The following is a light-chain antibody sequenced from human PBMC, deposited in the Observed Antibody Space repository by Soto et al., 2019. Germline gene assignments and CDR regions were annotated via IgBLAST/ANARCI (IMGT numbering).Light chain of an antibody. J-gene: IGKJ5*01. CDR3: QYDGIFHTT. CDR2: GAD. V-gene: IGKV3-20*01. CDR1: QTVSNTL. Sequence: EILLTQSRGTLSLSPGERATLSFRASQTVSNTLLTRYQQKPGHAARLLIYGADSRATGVPNRFSARWSGKDFTLTISTLEPDDFAGYFCQYDGIFHTTFGQGTGLEIK.